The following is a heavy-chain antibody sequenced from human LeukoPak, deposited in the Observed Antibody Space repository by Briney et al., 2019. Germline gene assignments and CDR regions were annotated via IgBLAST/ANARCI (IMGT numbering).Heavy chain of an antibody. Sequence: GGSLRLSCAASGFTFDDYAMHWVRQPPGKGLERVSFISGDGSTTYYADSVKGRFSISRDNSKNSLYLQMNSLRSEDAALYYCAKNYYDILTGYYYYYYGMDVWGQGTKVTVSS. CDR1: GFTFDDYA. CDR3: AKNYYDILTGYYYYYYGMDV. CDR2: ISGDGSTT. J-gene: IGHJ6*02. D-gene: IGHD3-9*01. V-gene: IGHV3-43*02.